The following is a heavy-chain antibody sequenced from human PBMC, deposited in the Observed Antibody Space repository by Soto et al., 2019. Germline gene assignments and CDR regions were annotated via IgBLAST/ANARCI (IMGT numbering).Heavy chain of an antibody. CDR3: ARDSGSTVHGGPHF. V-gene: IGHV3-33*08. CDR1: GFIFSDYG. Sequence: QVQLVESGGGVVQPGRSLRLSCVASGFIFSDYGMHWVRQAPGKGLEGVAVIWYDGGEKHYAYSVKGRFSISRDNSKNTLYLEMNGLRPEDTAFYYCARDSGSTVHGGPHFWGQGTLVTVSS. CDR2: IWYDGGEK. D-gene: IGHD3-3*02. J-gene: IGHJ4*02.